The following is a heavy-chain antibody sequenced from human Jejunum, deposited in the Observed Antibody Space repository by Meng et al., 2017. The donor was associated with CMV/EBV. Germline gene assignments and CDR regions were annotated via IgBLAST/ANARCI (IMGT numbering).Heavy chain of an antibody. CDR2: ISYDGSNQ. Sequence: SYAMHWVRQAPGKGLEWVAIISYDGSNQYSADPVKGRFTISRDNSKNTLYLQMNSLRVEDTAVYFCVRAEGVVVPAAILFYYAMDVWGQGTTVTVSS. CDR3: VRAEGVVVPAAILFYYAMDV. V-gene: IGHV3-30-3*01. J-gene: IGHJ6*02. D-gene: IGHD2-2*01. CDR1: SYA.